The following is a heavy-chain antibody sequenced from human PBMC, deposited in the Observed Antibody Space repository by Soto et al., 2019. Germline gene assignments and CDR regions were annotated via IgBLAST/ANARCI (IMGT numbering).Heavy chain of an antibody. CDR3: AREAALAGTEAFDF. D-gene: IGHD6-19*01. Sequence: QVQLVQSGAEVKKPGASVKVSCKASGYTFTSYDINWVRQATGQGLEWMGWMNPNSGNTGYAQKSQGRVTMTKNTYISTAYMELSSLRSEDTAVYYCAREAALAGTEAFDFWGQGTMVTVSS. CDR2: MNPNSGNT. V-gene: IGHV1-8*01. J-gene: IGHJ3*01. CDR1: GYTFTSYD.